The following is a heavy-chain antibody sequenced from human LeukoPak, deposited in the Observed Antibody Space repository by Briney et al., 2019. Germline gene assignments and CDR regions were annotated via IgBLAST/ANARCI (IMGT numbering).Heavy chain of an antibody. CDR1: GFTFSTYS. CDR3: AKDSDYYHSSGYYYAYFQH. J-gene: IGHJ1*01. D-gene: IGHD3-22*01. CDR2: ISSSSSTI. Sequence: GGSLRLSCAVSGFTFSTYSMNWVRQAPGKGLEWVSYISSSSSTIYYADSVKGRCTISRDNAKNSLYLQMNSLRDEDTAVYYCAKDSDYYHSSGYYYAYFQHWGQGTLVTVSS. V-gene: IGHV3-48*02.